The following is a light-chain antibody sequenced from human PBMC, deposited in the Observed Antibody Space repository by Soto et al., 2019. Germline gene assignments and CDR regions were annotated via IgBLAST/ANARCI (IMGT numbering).Light chain of an antibody. CDR3: QQYYTIPLT. CDR1: QSVLYSSNNKNY. J-gene: IGKJ4*01. Sequence: DILMTQSPDSLAVSLGERATINCKSSQSVLYSSNNKNYLVWYQQKPGQPPKLLIYWASTREFGVPDRFSGSGSGTDFTLTISSLQAEDVAVYYCQQYYTIPLTFGGGTKVDI. V-gene: IGKV4-1*01. CDR2: WAS.